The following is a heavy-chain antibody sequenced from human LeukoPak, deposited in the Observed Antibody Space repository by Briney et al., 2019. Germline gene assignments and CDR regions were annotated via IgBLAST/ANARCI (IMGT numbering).Heavy chain of an antibody. J-gene: IGHJ6*03. V-gene: IGHV1-8*01. CDR2: MNPSSGNT. D-gene: IGHD3/OR15-3a*01. CDR3: ARALSWTTESYYYMDV. Sequence: GASVKVSCKASGYTFTSYDINWVRQATGQGLEWMGWMNPSSGNTGYAQKFQGRVIMTKNTSITTAYMDLSRLKSEDTAVYYCARALSWTTESYYYMDVWGKGTTVTVSS. CDR1: GYTFTSYD.